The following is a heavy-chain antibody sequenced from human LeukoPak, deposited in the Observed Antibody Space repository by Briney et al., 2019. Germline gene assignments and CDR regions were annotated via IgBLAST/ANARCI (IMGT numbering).Heavy chain of an antibody. CDR2: IKEDGSET. CDR1: GFTFSRYW. J-gene: IGHJ4*02. V-gene: IGHV3-7*01. Sequence: GGSLRLSCAASGFTFSRYWMSWVRQAPGKGLEWVANIKEDGSETYYADSVKGRFTISRDNAKSSLFLQMNSLRAEDTAVYYCARDDEFTLGTDSWGQGTLVTVSS. CDR3: ARDDEFTLGTDS. D-gene: IGHD3-16*01.